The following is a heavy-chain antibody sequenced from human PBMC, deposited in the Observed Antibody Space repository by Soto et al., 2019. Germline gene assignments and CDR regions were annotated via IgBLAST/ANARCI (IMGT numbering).Heavy chain of an antibody. J-gene: IGHJ4*01. CDR2: ISRTGALM. V-gene: IGHV3-21*02. CDR3: ARDMLARAIEVAGRIDY. Sequence: EVQLVESGGGLVKPGGSLRLSCAASGFIFSQYSMNWVRQAPGKGLEWVSSISRTGALMYYADSVKGRFTISRDDADNSLYLQINILRVEDTAVYYCARDMLARAIEVAGRIDYWSHGDLVTCSS. D-gene: IGHD6-19*01. CDR1: GFIFSQYS.